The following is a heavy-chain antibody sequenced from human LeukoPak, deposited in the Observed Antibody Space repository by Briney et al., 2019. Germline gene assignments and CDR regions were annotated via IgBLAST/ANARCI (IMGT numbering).Heavy chain of an antibody. Sequence: PGGSLRLSCAASGFTVGNSYMSWVRQAPGKGLEWVSVIYSGGSTYYADSVKGRFTISRGNSKNTLYLQMNSLRAEDTAMYYCARRGNSGYSLDYWGQGTLVTVSS. D-gene: IGHD3-22*01. CDR1: GFTVGNSY. CDR3: ARRGNSGYSLDY. V-gene: IGHV3-53*01. J-gene: IGHJ4*02. CDR2: IYSGGST.